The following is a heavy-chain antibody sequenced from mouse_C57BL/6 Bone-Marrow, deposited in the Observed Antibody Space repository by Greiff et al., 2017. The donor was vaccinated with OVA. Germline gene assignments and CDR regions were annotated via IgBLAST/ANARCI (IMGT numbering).Heavy chain of an antibody. Sequence: EVQLQQSGTVLARPGASVKMSCKTSGYTFTSYWMHWVNQRPGQGLEWIGAIYPGNSDTSYNQKFKGKAKLTAVTSASTAYMELSSLTNEDSAVYYCTRSRLRRGAWFAYWGQGTLVTVSA. CDR3: TRSRLRRGAWFAY. CDR1: GYTFTSYW. J-gene: IGHJ3*01. CDR2: IYPGNSDT. V-gene: IGHV1-5*01. D-gene: IGHD2-4*01.